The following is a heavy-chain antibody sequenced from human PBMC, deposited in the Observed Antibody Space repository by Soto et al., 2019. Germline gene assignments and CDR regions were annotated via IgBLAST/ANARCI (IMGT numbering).Heavy chain of an antibody. CDR1: EFTVSGNY. V-gene: IGHV3-53*05. CDR3: ASRTVTLLWYFDL. D-gene: IGHD4-17*01. J-gene: IGHJ2*01. Sequence: GGSLRLSCAASEFTVSGNYMTWVRQAPGKGLEWVSVIYIAGDTHYADSVRGRFTISRDNSKNTVFLQMNSLRVEDSAVYYCASRTVTLLWYFDLWGRGTQVTVSS. CDR2: IYIAGDT.